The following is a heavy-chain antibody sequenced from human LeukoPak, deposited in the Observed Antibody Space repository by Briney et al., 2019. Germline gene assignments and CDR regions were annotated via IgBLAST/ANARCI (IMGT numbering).Heavy chain of an antibody. CDR3: AKDLHIVVVPALLWGD. Sequence: PGGSLRLSCAASGFTFNSFGMHWVRQAPGKGLEWISFIRYDGSNKYYTDSVEGRFTISRDNSKNTLYLQMNSLRAEGTAVYYCAKDLHIVVVPALLWGDWGQGTLVTVSS. D-gene: IGHD2-2*01. V-gene: IGHV3-30*02. CDR2: IRYDGSNK. J-gene: IGHJ4*02. CDR1: GFTFNSFG.